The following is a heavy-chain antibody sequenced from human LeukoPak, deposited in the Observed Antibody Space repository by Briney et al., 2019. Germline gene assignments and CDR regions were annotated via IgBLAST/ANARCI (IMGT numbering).Heavy chain of an antibody. V-gene: IGHV3-7*05. CDR1: GFTFVSYE. D-gene: IGHD2-21*02. J-gene: IGHJ3*02. CDR3: ARGHRDPRDAFDI. Sequence: PGGSLRLSCAASGFTFVSYEMNWVRQAPGEGLECVANIKQDGSDKYYVDSVRGRFTISRDNAKNSLYLQMNSLTAEDTAVYYCARGHRDPRDAFDIWGQGTMVTVSS. CDR2: IKQDGSDK.